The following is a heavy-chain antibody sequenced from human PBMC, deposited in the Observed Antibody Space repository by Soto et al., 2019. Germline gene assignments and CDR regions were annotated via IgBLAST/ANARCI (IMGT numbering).Heavy chain of an antibody. CDR2: IIPVFQTA. V-gene: IGHV1-69*01. CDR1: GGLFSSYP. Sequence: QEQLVQSGAEVKKPGSSVKVSCKASGGLFSSYPISWVRQVPGQGLEWRGGIIPVFQTAYCTQRFQGRVTITADESTNTAYMELSSLRSEDTAIYYCARGGSGYTWFNEFWGQGTLVTVSS. CDR3: ARGGSGYTWFNEF. J-gene: IGHJ4*02. D-gene: IGHD3-22*01.